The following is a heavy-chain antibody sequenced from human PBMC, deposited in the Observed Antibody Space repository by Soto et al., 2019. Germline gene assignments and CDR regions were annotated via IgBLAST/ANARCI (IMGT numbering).Heavy chain of an antibody. CDR2: IYDGGGK. J-gene: IGHJ4*02. CDR3: ARARVAVAEGGAFFDS. D-gene: IGHD2-21*01. CDR1: GGSVSSGDFY. Sequence: PSETLSLTCSVFGGSVSSGDFYWGWIRQPPGKGLEWIAHIYDGGGKYYKPSLDSRLSLSVDTSKNQVSLKLTSVTAADTAVYYCARARVAVAEGGAFFDSWGQGTLVTVSS. V-gene: IGHV4-30-4*01.